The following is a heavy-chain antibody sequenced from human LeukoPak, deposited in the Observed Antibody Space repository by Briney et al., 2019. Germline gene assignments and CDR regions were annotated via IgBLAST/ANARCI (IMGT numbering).Heavy chain of an antibody. V-gene: IGHV1-18*01. CDR3: ARDLQIAARQGSYFDY. D-gene: IGHD6-6*01. CDR1: GYTFTSYG. Sequence: ASVTVSCKASGYTFTSYGISWVRQAPGQGLEWMGWISAYNGNTNYAQKLQGRVTMTTDTSTSTAYMELRSLRSDDTAVYYCARDLQIAARQGSYFDYWGQGTLVTVSS. CDR2: ISAYNGNT. J-gene: IGHJ4*02.